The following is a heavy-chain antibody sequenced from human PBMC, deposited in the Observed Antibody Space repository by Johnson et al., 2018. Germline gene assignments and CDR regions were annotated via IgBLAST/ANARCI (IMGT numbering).Heavy chain of an antibody. Sequence: VQLVESGGGLVQPGGSLRLSCAASGFTFSSYSMNWVRQAPGKGLEWVSYISSSSSTIYYADSVKGRFTIFRDNAKNSLYRQMNSRRAVDTAGYYCAREGSRGYCGDAFESWGQGTMVTVSS. CDR3: AREGSRGYCGDAFES. V-gene: IGHV3-48*01. D-gene: IGHD3-22*01. CDR1: GFTFSSYS. CDR2: ISSSSSTI. J-gene: IGHJ3*02.